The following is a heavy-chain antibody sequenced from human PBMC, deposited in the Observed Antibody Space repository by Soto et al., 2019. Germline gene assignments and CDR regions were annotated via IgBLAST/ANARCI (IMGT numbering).Heavy chain of an antibody. Sequence: QVQLVQSGAEVKKPGASVKVSCKASGYTFTSYAMHWVRQAPGQRLEWMGWINAGNGNTKYSQKFQGRVTITRDTSASTAYMELSSLRSEDTAVYYCQRQAIIAAAGRGWFDPWGQGTLVTVSS. J-gene: IGHJ5*02. CDR1: GYTFTSYA. CDR3: QRQAIIAAAGRGWFDP. V-gene: IGHV1-3*01. D-gene: IGHD6-13*01. CDR2: INAGNGNT.